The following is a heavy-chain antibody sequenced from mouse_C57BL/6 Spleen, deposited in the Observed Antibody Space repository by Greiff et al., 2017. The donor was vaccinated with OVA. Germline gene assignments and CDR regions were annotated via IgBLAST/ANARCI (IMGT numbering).Heavy chain of an antibody. Sequence: QVQLQQSGPGLVQPSQSLSITCTVSGFSLTSYGVHWVRQSPGKGLEWLGVIWSGGSTDYNAAFISRLSISKDNSKSQVFFKMNSLQADDTAIYYCARGGTMITTRAMDYWGQGTSVTVSS. CDR3: ARGGTMITTRAMDY. CDR1: GFSLTSYG. V-gene: IGHV2-2*01. D-gene: IGHD2-4*01. J-gene: IGHJ4*01. CDR2: IWSGGST.